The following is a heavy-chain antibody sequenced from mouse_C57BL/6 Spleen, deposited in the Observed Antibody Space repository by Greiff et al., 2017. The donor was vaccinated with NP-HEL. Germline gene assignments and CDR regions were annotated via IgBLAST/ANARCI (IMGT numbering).Heavy chain of an antibody. J-gene: IGHJ4*01. CDR3: TRDRHYYGSSYAMDY. V-gene: IGHV5-9-1*02. Sequence: EVKLVESGEGLVKPGGSLKLSCAASGFTFSSYAMSWVRQTPEKRLEWVAYISSGGDYIYYADTVKGRFTISRDNARNTLYLQMSSLKSEDTAMYYGTRDRHYYGSSYAMDYWGHGTSVTVSS. D-gene: IGHD1-1*01. CDR2: ISSGGDYI. CDR1: GFTFSSYA.